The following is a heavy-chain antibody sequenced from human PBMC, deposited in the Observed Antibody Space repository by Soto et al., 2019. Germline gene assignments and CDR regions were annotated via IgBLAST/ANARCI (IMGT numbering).Heavy chain of an antibody. Sequence: EVQLLESGGGLVQPGGSLRLSCAASGFTFSSYAMSWVRQAPGKGLEWVSAISGSCGSTYYADSVKGRFTISRDNSKNTLYLQMNSLSAEDTAVYYCAKDQYCSSTSCYFGDWGQGTLVTVSS. CDR1: GFTFSSYA. D-gene: IGHD2-2*01. CDR2: ISGSCGST. J-gene: IGHJ4*02. V-gene: IGHV3-23*01. CDR3: AKDQYCSSTSCYFGD.